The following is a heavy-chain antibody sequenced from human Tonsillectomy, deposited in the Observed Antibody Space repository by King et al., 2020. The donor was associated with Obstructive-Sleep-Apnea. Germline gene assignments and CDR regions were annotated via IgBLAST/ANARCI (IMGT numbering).Heavy chain of an antibody. Sequence: VQLVESGGGLVQPGGSLRLSCAASGFTFSSYWMHWVRQAPGKGLVWGSRINPDGVGTIYADSVKGRFTISRDNAKNTLFLQMNSLRAEDTAVYYCARPTTTLHYWGQGTLVTVSS. D-gene: IGHD1-26*01. V-gene: IGHV3-74*01. CDR1: GFTFSSYW. CDR2: INPDGVGT. J-gene: IGHJ4*02. CDR3: ARPTTTLHY.